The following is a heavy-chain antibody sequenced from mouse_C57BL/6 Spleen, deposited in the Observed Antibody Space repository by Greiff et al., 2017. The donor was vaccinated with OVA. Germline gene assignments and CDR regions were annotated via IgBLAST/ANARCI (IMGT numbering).Heavy chain of an antibody. V-gene: IGHV5-4*03. CDR1: GFTFSSYA. Sequence: EVKVVESGGGLVKPGGSLKLSCAASGFTFSSYAMSWVRQTPEKRLEWVATISDGGSYTYYPDNVKGRFTISRDNAKNNLYLQMSHLKSEDTAMYYCARVATVVAPFAYWGQGTLVTVSA. J-gene: IGHJ3*01. CDR2: ISDGGSYT. D-gene: IGHD1-1*01. CDR3: ARVATVVAPFAY.